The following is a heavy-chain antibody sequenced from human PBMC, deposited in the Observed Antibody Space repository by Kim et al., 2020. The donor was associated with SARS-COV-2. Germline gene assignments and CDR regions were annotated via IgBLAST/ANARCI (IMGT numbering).Heavy chain of an antibody. CDR3: ASAGGFTSHWFDY. V-gene: IGHV3-48*02. CDR2: ISRDSRKI. Sequence: GGSLRLSCASSGFSFGSYDMNWVRQAPGKGLEWLSFISRDSRKIYYADSVRGRFTSSRDNAQRSLYLQMNSLRDDDTAVYYCASAGGFTSHWFDYWGHGTLVTVPS. D-gene: IGHD3-16*01. J-gene: IGHJ4*01. CDR1: GFSFGSYD.